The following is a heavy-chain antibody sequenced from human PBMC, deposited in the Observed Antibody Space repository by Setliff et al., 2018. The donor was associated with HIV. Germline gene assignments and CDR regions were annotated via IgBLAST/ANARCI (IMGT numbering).Heavy chain of an antibody. D-gene: IGHD1-26*01. Sequence: SETLSLTCTVSGGSISNYYWSWIRQPPGKGLEWIGHIYSSGSTNYNPSLKSRGTISVDTSKNQSSLKLSSVTAADTAVYYCARRMSSGSYYDGRGQGTLVTDSS. V-gene: IGHV4-59*08. CDR1: GGSISNYY. CDR3: ARRMSSGSYYDG. J-gene: IGHJ4*02. CDR2: IYSSGST.